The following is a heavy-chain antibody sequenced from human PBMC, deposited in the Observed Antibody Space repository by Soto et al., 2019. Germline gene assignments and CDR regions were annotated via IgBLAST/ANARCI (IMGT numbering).Heavy chain of an antibody. Sequence: ASVKVSCKASGGTFSSYAISWVRQAPGQGLEWMGGIIPIFGTANYAQKFQGRVTITADESTSTAYMELSSLRSEDTAVYYCARGGYYHGSGSYYNWFDPWGQGTLVTVSS. J-gene: IGHJ5*02. CDR3: ARGGYYHGSGSYYNWFDP. CDR1: GGTFSSYA. D-gene: IGHD3-10*01. V-gene: IGHV1-69*13. CDR2: IIPIFGTA.